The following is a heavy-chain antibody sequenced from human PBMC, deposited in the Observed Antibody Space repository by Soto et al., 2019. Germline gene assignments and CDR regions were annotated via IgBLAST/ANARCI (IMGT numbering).Heavy chain of an antibody. CDR3: ASVDLQKFYNWFDP. CDR2: FYYSGNT. Sequence: PSETLSLTCTVSGDSISSYDWTWIRQPPGKGLEWIGYFYYSGNTKYNPSLKSRVTISIDTSKNQFSLKLSSVTAADTAVYYCASVDLQKFYNWFDPWGQGTLVTVSS. V-gene: IGHV4-59*01. D-gene: IGHD4-4*01. CDR1: GDSISSYD. J-gene: IGHJ5*02.